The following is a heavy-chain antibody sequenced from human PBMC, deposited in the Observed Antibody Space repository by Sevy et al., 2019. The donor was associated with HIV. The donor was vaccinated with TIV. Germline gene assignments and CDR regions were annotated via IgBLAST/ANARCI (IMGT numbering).Heavy chain of an antibody. Sequence: ASVKVSCKASGGTFSSYAISWVRQAPGQGLEWMVGIIPIFGTANYAQKFQGRVTITADESTSTAYMELSSLRSEDTAVYYCARGDGYCSSTSCYYYYYYGMDVWGQGTTVTVSS. CDR3: ARGDGYCSSTSCYYYYYYGMDV. J-gene: IGHJ6*02. V-gene: IGHV1-69*01. CDR2: IIPIFGTA. D-gene: IGHD2-2*03. CDR1: GGTFSSYA.